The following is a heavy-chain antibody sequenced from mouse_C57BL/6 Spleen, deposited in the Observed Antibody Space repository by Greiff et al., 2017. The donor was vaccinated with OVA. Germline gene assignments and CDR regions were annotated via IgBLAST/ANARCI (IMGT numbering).Heavy chain of an antibody. CDR3: ARYGNYVGWYFDV. J-gene: IGHJ1*03. D-gene: IGHD2-1*01. CDR2: IRNKANGYTT. Sequence: EVMLVESGGGLVQPGGSLSLSCAASGFTFTDYYMSWVRQPPGKALEWLGFIRNKANGYTTEYSASVKGRFTISRDNSQSILYLQMNALRAEDSATYYCARYGNYVGWYFDVWGTGTTVTVSS. V-gene: IGHV7-3*01. CDR1: GFTFTDYY.